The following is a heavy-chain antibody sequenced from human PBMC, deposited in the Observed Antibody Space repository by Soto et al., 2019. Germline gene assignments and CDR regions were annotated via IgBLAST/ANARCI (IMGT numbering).Heavy chain of an antibody. Sequence: EVQLVESGGGLVKPGGSLRLSCAASGFSFSNTWMNWVRQAPGKGLEWVGRIKTHGGTTEYAAPVEGRFTISRDDSKKTQYLQMNSLKSEDTAVYYCTTEVPSSWTNFDFWGQGTLVTVSS. CDR2: IKTHGGTT. CDR3: TTEVPSSWTNFDF. V-gene: IGHV3-15*07. CDR1: GFSFSNTW. D-gene: IGHD6-13*01. J-gene: IGHJ4*02.